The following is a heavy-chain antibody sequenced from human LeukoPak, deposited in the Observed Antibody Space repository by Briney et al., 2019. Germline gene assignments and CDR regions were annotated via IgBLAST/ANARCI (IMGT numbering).Heavy chain of an antibody. D-gene: IGHD1-1*01. CDR3: ARNNWNDVKAAFDI. V-gene: IGHV4-59*12. J-gene: IGHJ3*02. CDR1: GGSISSYY. Sequence: PETLSLTCTVSGGSISSYYWSWIRQPPGKGLEWIGYIYYSGSTNYNPSLKSRVTISVDTSKNQFSLKLSSVTAADTAVYYCARNNWNDVKAAFDIWGQGTMVTVSS. CDR2: IYYSGST.